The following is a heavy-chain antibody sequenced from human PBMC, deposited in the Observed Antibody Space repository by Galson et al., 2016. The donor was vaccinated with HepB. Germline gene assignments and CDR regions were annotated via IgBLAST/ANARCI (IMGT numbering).Heavy chain of an antibody. J-gene: IGHJ4*02. CDR2: IKSDGSNT. Sequence: SLRLSCAASGFSFSAYWMHWVRQAPGKGLMWVSRIKSDGSNTNYADSVKGRFTISRDNAKNTLYLQMNSLRVEDTAVYYCGRDPGSMIPVAGTGWGLGTLVSVSS. V-gene: IGHV3-74*01. CDR3: GRDPGSMIPVAGTG. CDR1: GFSFSAYW. D-gene: IGHD6-19*01.